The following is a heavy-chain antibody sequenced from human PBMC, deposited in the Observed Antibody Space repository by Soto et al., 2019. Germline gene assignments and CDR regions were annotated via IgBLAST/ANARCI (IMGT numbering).Heavy chain of an antibody. V-gene: IGHV4-31*03. CDR1: GGSISSGGYY. Sequence: SETLSLTCTVSGGSISSGGYYWSWIRQHPGKGLEWIGYIYYSGSTYYNPSLKSRVTISVDTFKNQFSLKLSSVTAADTAVYYCARGVVPPLRLGGLSSGSFDPWGQGTLVTVSS. CDR3: ARGVVPPLRLGGLSSGSFDP. J-gene: IGHJ5*02. D-gene: IGHD3-16*02. CDR2: IYYSGST.